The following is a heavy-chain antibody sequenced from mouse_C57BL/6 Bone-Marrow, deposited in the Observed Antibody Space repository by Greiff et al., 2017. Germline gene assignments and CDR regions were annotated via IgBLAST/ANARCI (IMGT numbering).Heavy chain of an antibody. J-gene: IGHJ1*03. V-gene: IGHV1-15*01. CDR1: GYTFTDYE. CDR3: TSEEILINSVVTSWYFDV. D-gene: IGHD1-1*01. Sequence: VQLQQSGAELVRPGASVTLSCKASGYTFTDYEMHWVKQTPVHGLEWIGAIDPETGGTAYNQKFKGKALLTADKSSSTAYIALRSLTSDDSAVCCCTSEEILINSVVTSWYFDVWGTGTTVTVSS. CDR2: IDPETGGT.